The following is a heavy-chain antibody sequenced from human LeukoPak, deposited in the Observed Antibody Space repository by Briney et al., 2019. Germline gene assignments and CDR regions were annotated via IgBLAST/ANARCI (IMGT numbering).Heavy chain of an antibody. J-gene: IGHJ4*02. CDR1: GYSISSGYY. V-gene: IGHV4-38-2*02. D-gene: IGHD6-19*01. CDR2: IYYSGSS. CDR3: ARATPPVAGYYFDY. Sequence: SETLSLTCTVSGYSISSGYYWGWMRRPPGKGGEGMGRIYYSGSSYYNPSLKRRVIITGETSKNQLFLKLSSVTAAATAVYYCARATPPVAGYYFDYWGQGTLVTVSS.